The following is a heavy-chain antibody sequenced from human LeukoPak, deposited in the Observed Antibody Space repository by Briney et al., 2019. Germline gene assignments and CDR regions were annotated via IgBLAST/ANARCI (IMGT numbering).Heavy chain of an antibody. CDR2: IYPGDSDT. V-gene: IGHV5-51*01. D-gene: IGHD3-22*01. CDR1: GYSFTSYW. Sequence: GESLKISCKGSGYSFTSYWIGWVRQMPGKGLEWMGIIYPGDSDTRYSPSFQGQGTISADKSISTAYLQWSSLKASDTAMYYCAGLDQSAYDSSGYYLDAFDIWGQGTMVTVSS. J-gene: IGHJ3*02. CDR3: AGLDQSAYDSSGYYLDAFDI.